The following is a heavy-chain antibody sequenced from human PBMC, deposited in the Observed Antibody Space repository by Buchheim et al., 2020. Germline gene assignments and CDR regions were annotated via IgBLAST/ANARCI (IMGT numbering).Heavy chain of an antibody. Sequence: EVQLVQSGAEVKKPGESLKISCKASGYSFTTYWIAWVRQMPGKGLEWMGIIYPDDSDTRYSPSFQGQVTISADKSISTAYLQWSSLKASDTAIYYCARRYCSGTKCYSNSDYWGQGTL. J-gene: IGHJ4*02. CDR1: GYSFTTYW. V-gene: IGHV5-51*01. D-gene: IGHD2-15*01. CDR3: ARRYCSGTKCYSNSDY. CDR2: IYPDDSDT.